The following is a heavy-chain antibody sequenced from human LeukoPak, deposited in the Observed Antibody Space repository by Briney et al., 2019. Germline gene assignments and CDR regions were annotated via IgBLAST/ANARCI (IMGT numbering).Heavy chain of an antibody. D-gene: IGHD3-10*01. V-gene: IGHV3-7*03. CDR3: EAYGSV. CDR1: GLIFSNYW. CDR2: IKEDGSET. Sequence: GGSLRLSCAASGLIFSNYWMAWVRQAPGKGLEWVANIKEDGSETYYVDSVKGRFTISRDNDKNTLYLQMNSLRAEDTAVYYCEAYGSVWGQGTLVIVSS. J-gene: IGHJ4*02.